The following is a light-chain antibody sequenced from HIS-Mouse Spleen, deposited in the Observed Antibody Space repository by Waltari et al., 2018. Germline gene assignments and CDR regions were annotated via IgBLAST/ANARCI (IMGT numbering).Light chain of an antibody. CDR2: KDS. V-gene: IGLV3-27*01. CDR3: YSAADNSGV. Sequence: YELTQPSSFSVSPGQTARITCAGDVLSKKYARWFQQKPGQAPVLVIYKDSERPSGIPERFSGSSSGTTVTLTISGAQVEDEADYYCYSAADNSGVFGGGTKLTVL. CDR1: VLSKKY. J-gene: IGLJ2*01.